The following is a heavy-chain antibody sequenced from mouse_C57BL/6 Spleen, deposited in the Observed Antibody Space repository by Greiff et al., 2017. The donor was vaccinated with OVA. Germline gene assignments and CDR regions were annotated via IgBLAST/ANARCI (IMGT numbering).Heavy chain of an antibody. CDR3: ARAPYDYDGFDY. CDR1: GYTFTSYW. V-gene: IGHV1-72*01. CDR2: IDPNSGGT. D-gene: IGHD2-4*01. J-gene: IGHJ2*01. Sequence: QQSCKASGYTFTSYWMHWVKQRPGRGLEWIGRIDPNSGGTKYNEKFKSKATLTVDKPSSTAYMQLSSLTSEDSAVYYCARAPYDYDGFDYWGQGTTLTVSS.